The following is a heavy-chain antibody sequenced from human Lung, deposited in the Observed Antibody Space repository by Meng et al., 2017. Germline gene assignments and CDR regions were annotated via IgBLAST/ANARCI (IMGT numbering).Heavy chain of an antibody. Sequence: QVPRLESCPGLADASGTLSLPCAGSVGSISRSNWWSWVRQPPGKGLEWIEEIYHSGSTNYNPSLKSRVTISVDKSKNQFSLKLSSVTAADTAVYYCARRGLWLDPQNFDYWGQGTLVTVSS. V-gene: IGHV4-4*02. CDR3: ARRGLWLDPQNFDY. CDR1: VGSISRSNW. D-gene: IGHD6-19*01. J-gene: IGHJ4*02. CDR2: IYHSGST.